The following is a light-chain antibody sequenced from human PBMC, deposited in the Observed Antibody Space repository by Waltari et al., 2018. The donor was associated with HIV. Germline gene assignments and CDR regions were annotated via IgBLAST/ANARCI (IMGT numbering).Light chain of an antibody. CDR1: ALLKQY. J-gene: IGLJ1*01. CDR2: KDS. CDR3: QSADSSGTYYV. Sequence: SYELTQPPSVPEPPGQMGRITCSGAALLKQYAYLYQQNPGQAPVLVIYKDSERPSGIPERFSGSSSETTVTLTISGVQAEDEADYYCQSADSSGTYYVFGTGTKVTVL. V-gene: IGLV3-25*03.